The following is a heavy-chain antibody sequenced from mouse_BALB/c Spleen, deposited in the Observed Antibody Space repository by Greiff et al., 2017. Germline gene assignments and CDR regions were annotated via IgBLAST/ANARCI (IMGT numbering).Heavy chain of an antibody. V-gene: IGHV1-14*01. CDR1: GYTFTSYV. Sequence: EVKLVESGPELVKPGASVKMSCKASGYTFTSYVMHWVKQKPGQGLEWIGYINPYNDGTKYNEKFKGKATLTSDKSSSTAYMELSSLTSEDSAVYYCGRDYGSSYVFAYWGQGTLVTVSA. CDR2: INPYNDGT. CDR3: GRDYGSSYVFAY. D-gene: IGHD1-1*01. J-gene: IGHJ3*01.